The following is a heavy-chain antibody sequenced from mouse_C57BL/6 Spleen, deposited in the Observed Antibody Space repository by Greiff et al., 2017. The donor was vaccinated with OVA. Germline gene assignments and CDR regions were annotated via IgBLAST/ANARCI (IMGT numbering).Heavy chain of an antibody. CDR3: AQASGPYYFDY. J-gene: IGHJ2*01. CDR2: IYPGSGNT. V-gene: IGHV1-76*01. CDR1: GYTFTDYY. Sequence: QVQLKQSGAELVRPGASVKLSCKASGYTFTDYYINWVKQRPGQGLEWIARIYPGSGNTYYNEKFKGKATLTAEKSSSTAYMQLSSLTSEDSAVYFCAQASGPYYFDYWGQGTTLTVSS. D-gene: IGHD6-1*01.